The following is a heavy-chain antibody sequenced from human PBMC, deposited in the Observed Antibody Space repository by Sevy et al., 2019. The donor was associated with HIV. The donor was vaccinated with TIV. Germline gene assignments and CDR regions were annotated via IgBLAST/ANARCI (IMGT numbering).Heavy chain of an antibody. CDR2: LIGGGSRT. CDR1: GFPFSNFA. CDR3: AKRRVQSGLSGGGANYGLDV. Sequence: GGSLRLSCAASGFPFSNFAMSWVRQAPGKGLEWVSTLIGGGSRTYYADSVTGRFIISRDKSRNNLYLQRNSLRAEDMAIYYCAKRRVQSGLSGGGANYGLDVCGRGTTVTVSS. V-gene: IGHV3-23*01. J-gene: IGHJ6*02. D-gene: IGHD2-8*02.